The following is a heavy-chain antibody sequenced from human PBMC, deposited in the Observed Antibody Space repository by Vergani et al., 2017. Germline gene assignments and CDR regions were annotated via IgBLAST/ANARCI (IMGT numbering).Heavy chain of an antibody. Sequence: EVQLEESGGGLALPGRSLRLSCVASGFTSAGYAMHWVRQAPGKGLEWVSGISWKSNSIGYADSVKGRFTISRDNAKNSLYLQMNSLRAEDTALYYCANNLGTSSGGGWFDPWGQGTLVTVSS. J-gene: IGHJ5*02. D-gene: IGHD6-6*01. V-gene: IGHV3-9*02. CDR3: ANNLGTSSGGGWFDP. CDR1: GFTSAGYA. CDR2: ISWKSNSI.